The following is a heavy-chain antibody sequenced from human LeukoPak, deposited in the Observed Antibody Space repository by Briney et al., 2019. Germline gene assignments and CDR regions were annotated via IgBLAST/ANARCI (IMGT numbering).Heavy chain of an antibody. J-gene: IGHJ4*02. CDR3: ATDYCSRTSCYLFDY. CDR2: IWYDGSNK. V-gene: IGHV3-33*01. Sequence: GRSLRLSCAASGFTFSSYGMHWVRQAPGKGLEWVADIWYDGSNKYYADSVKGRFTISRDSSKNTLYLQMNSLRAEDTAVYYCATDYCSRTSCYLFDYWGQGTLVTVSS. D-gene: IGHD2-2*01. CDR1: GFTFSSYG.